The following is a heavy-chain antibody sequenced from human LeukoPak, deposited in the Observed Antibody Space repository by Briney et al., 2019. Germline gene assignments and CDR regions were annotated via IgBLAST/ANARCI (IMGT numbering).Heavy chain of an antibody. CDR2: IYYSGST. J-gene: IGHJ4*02. D-gene: IGHD3-16*02. CDR1: GGSISSSSYY. Sequence: SETLSLTCTVSGGSISSSSYYWGWIRQPPGKGLEWIGSIYYSGSTYYNPSLKSRVTISVDTSKNQFSLKLSSVTAADTAVYYCARDRGLSRVPQKALGFDYWGQGTLVTVSS. V-gene: IGHV4-39*07. CDR3: ARDRGLSRVPQKALGFDY.